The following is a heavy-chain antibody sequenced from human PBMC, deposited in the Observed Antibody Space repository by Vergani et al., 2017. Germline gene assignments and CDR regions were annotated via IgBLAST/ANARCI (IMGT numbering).Heavy chain of an antibody. CDR2: INPNSGGT. J-gene: IGHJ5*02. CDR1: GYTFTGYY. CDR3: ARDIYCSSTSCSNWFDP. Sequence: QVQLVQSGAEVKKPGASVKVSCKASGYTFTGYYMHWVRQAPGQGLEWMGWINPNSGGTNYAQEFQGRVTMTRDTSISTAYMELSRLRSDDTAVYYCARDIYCSSTSCSNWFDPWGQGTLVTVSS. D-gene: IGHD2-2*01. V-gene: IGHV1-2*02.